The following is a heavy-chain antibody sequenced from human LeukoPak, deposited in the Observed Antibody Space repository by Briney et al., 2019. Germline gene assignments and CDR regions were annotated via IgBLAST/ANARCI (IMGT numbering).Heavy chain of an antibody. D-gene: IGHD3-22*01. CDR1: GFRFSSHA. CDR2: IYGNAGST. J-gene: IGHJ4*02. Sequence: GGSLRLSCAASGFRFSSHAMNWVRQAPGKGLEWVSGIYGNAGSTYYADSVRGRFTISRDNSKNTLYLQMDSLRAEDTAIYYCARAGSDNYYSGVNYWGQGTLVTVSS. CDR3: ARAGSDNYYSGVNY. V-gene: IGHV3-23*01.